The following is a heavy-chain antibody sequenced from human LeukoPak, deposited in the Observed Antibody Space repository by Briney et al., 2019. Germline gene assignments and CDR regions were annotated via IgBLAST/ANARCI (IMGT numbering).Heavy chain of an antibody. CDR1: GYTFTSYD. Sequence: GASVKVSCKASGYTFTSYDINWVRRTGQGLEWMGWMSPNSGNTGYAQKFQGRVTMTRDTSISTAYMELSSLRSEHKAVYPCASGPPTWGFDSWGQGTLVTVSS. V-gene: IGHV1-8*01. J-gene: IGHJ4*02. CDR3: ASGPPTWGFDS. CDR2: MSPNSGNT. D-gene: IGHD7-27*01.